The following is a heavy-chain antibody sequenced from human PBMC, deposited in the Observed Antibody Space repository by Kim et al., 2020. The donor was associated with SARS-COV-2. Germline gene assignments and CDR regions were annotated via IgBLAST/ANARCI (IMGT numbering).Heavy chain of an antibody. J-gene: IGHJ6*02. D-gene: IGHD6-13*01. CDR3: ARDKSSSWYNYYGMDV. CDR2: INPNSGGT. V-gene: IGHV1-2*06. CDR1: GYTFTGYY. Sequence: ASVKVSCKASGYTFTGYYMHWVRQAPGQGLEWMGRINPNSGGTNYAQKFQGRVTMTRDTSISTAYMELSRLRSDDTTVYYCARDKSSSWYNYYGMDVWGQGTKVTVSS.